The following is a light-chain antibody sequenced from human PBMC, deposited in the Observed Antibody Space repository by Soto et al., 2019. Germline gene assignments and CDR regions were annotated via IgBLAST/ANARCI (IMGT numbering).Light chain of an antibody. CDR3: VSVAGGTHV. CDR1: SSDVGAYIF. V-gene: IGLV2-8*01. CDR2: DVN. J-gene: IGLJ1*01. Sequence: QSALTQPPSASGSPGQSVTISCTGTSSDVGAYIFVSWYQQHPGKAPKLMVYDVNRRPPGVPDRFFGSKSGNTASLTVSGLQAEDEADYVCVSVAGGTHVFGTGTKVTVL.